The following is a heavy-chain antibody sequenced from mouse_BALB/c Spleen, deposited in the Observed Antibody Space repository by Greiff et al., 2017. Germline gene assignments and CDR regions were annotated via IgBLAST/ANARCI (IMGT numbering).Heavy chain of an antibody. CDR1: GFTFSDYY. V-gene: IGHV5-4*02. D-gene: IGHD1-1*01. Sequence: EVQLVESGGGLVKPGGSLKLSCAASGFTFSDYYMYWVRQTPEKRLEWVATISDGGSYTYYPDSVKGRFTISRDNAKNNLYLQMSSLKSEDAAMYYYARDRGDYGFDYWGQGTTLTVSS. CDR2: ISDGGSYT. J-gene: IGHJ2*01. CDR3: ARDRGDYGFDY.